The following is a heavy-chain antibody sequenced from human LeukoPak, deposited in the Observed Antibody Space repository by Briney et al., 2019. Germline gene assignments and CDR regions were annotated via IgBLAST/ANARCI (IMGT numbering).Heavy chain of an antibody. CDR2: INSDGSDT. J-gene: IGHJ4*02. D-gene: IGHD2-8*02. CDR1: GFTFSNFW. V-gene: IGHV3-74*01. Sequence: GSLRLSCAASGFTFSNFWMHWVRQAPGKGLVWVSRINSDGSDTSYADSVQGRLTISRDNAKNTLYLQMNSLRAEDTAIYYCVGGYDPHYWGQGTLVTVSS. CDR3: VGGYDPHY.